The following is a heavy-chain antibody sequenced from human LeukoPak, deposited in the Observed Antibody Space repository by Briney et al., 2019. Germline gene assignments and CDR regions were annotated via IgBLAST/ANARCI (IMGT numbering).Heavy chain of an antibody. J-gene: IGHJ3*02. V-gene: IGHV4-39*01. CDR1: GGSISSSSYY. Sequence: SETLSLTCTVSGGSISSSSYYWGWIRQPPGKGLEWIGSIYYSGSTYYNPSLKSRVTISVDTSKNQFSLKLSSVTAADTAVYYCASVDLLWFGENYDAFDIWGQGTMVTVSP. D-gene: IGHD3-10*01. CDR3: ASVDLLWFGENYDAFDI. CDR2: IYYSGST.